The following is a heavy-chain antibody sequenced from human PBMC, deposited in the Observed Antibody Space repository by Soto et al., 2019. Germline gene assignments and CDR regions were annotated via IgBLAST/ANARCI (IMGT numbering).Heavy chain of an antibody. D-gene: IGHD6-13*01. Sequence: GGSLRLSCAASGFTFSSYGMHWVRQAPGKGLEGVAVISYDGSNKYYADSVKGRFTISRDNSKNTLYLQMNSLRAEDTAVYYCAKGGEQQLVYGQDYYGMDVWGQGTTVTVSS. CDR3: AKGGEQQLVYGQDYYGMDV. V-gene: IGHV3-30*18. J-gene: IGHJ6*02. CDR2: ISYDGSNK. CDR1: GFTFSSYG.